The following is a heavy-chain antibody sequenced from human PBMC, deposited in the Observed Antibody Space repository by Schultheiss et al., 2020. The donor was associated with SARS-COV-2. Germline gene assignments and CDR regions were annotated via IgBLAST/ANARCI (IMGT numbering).Heavy chain of an antibody. CDR1: GFTFGDYA. J-gene: IGHJ4*02. Sequence: GGSLRLSCITSGFTFGDYAMSWFRQAPGKGLEWVSVVGGADTSDALYAESVQGRFTISRDNAKNSVSLQMSSLRADDTAVYFCARRSGGSKDSWGQGTLVTVSS. CDR2: VGGADTSDA. CDR3: ARRSGGSKDS. D-gene: IGHD3-16*01. V-gene: IGHV3-23*01.